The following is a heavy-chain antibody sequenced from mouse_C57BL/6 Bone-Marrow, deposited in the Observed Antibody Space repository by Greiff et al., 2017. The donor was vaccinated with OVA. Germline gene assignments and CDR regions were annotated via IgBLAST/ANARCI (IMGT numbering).Heavy chain of an antibody. Sequence: QVQLQQSGAELVRPGASVTLSCKASGYTFTDYEMHWVKQTPVHGLEWIGAIYPETGGTAYNQKFKGKAILTADKSSSTAYMELRSLTSEDSAVYDCARAYSNYGDFDYWGQGTTLTVSS. CDR3: ARAYSNYGDFDY. CDR2: IYPETGGT. D-gene: IGHD2-5*01. V-gene: IGHV1-15*01. J-gene: IGHJ2*01. CDR1: GYTFTDYE.